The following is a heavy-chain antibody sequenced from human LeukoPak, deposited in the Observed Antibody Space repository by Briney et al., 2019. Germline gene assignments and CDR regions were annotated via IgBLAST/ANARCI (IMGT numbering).Heavy chain of an antibody. D-gene: IGHD3-22*01. CDR3: AREIGYCYDSSGYSDY. J-gene: IGHJ4*02. V-gene: IGHV3-7*01. CDR2: IKQDGSEK. CDR1: GFTFSSYW. Sequence: GGSLRLSCAASGFTFSSYWMSWVRQAPGKGLEWVANIKQDGSEKYYVDSVKGRFTISRDNAKNSLYLQMNSLRAEDTAVYYCAREIGYCYDSSGYSDYWGQGTLVTVSS.